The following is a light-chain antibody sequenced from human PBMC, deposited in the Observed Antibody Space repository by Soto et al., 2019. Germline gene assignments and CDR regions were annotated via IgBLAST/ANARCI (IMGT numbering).Light chain of an antibody. J-gene: IGKJ1*01. CDR3: QQYKSPTST. CDR2: KAS. CDR1: ESITNW. V-gene: IGKV1-5*03. Sequence: DIQMTQSPPTLSASVGDRVTISCRASESITNWLAWYQHKPGKAPKLLIYKASSLESGVPSRFSGSGSGTEFTLTISSLQPDDFATYYCQQYKSPTSTFGPGTKVDIK.